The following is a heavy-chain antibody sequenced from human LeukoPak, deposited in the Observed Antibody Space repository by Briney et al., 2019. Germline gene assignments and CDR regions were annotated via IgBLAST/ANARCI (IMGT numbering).Heavy chain of an antibody. D-gene: IGHD5-18*01. CDR3: ARIHESNWFDP. Sequence: PGGSPRLSCAVSGFTFSDHFMDWVRQAPGKGLEWVGRIKNKANSYITQYAASMEGRFTISRDDSKNSLYLQMSSLKTEDTAMYYCARIHESNWFDPWGQGTLVTVSS. CDR1: GFTFSDHF. V-gene: IGHV3-72*01. J-gene: IGHJ5*02. CDR2: IKNKANSYIT.